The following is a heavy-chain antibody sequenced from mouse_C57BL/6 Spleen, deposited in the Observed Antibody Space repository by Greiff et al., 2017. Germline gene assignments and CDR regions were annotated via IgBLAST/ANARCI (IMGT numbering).Heavy chain of an antibody. D-gene: IGHD2-2*01. CDR1: GYAFSSSW. V-gene: IGHV1-82*01. Sequence: QVQLKQSGPELVKPGASVKISCKASGYAFSSSWMNWVKQRPGKGLEWIGRIYPGDGDTNYNGKFKGKATLTADKSSSTAYMQLSSLTSEDSAVYFWARSTMVTTRGGFAYWGQGTLVTVSA. CDR2: IYPGDGDT. CDR3: ARSTMVTTRGGFAY. J-gene: IGHJ3*01.